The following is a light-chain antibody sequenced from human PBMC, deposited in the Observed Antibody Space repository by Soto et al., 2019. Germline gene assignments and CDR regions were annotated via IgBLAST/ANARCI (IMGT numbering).Light chain of an antibody. Sequence: IQVTQSPSSLSASVGDSVTIACRSSQSIINFLNWYQHKPGKAPNLLIFAASTLQSGVPSRFSGSCSGTDFTLTITSLQTEDFATYYCHQTYIAPWAFGQGTKVDIK. CDR2: AAS. V-gene: IGKV1-39*01. CDR3: HQTYIAPWA. J-gene: IGKJ1*01. CDR1: QSIINF.